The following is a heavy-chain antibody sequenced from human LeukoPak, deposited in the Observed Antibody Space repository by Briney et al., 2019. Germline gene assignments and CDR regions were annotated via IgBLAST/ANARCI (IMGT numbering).Heavy chain of an antibody. Sequence: GGSLRLSCAASGFTFSSYSMNWVRQAPGKGLEWVSSISGSSSYIYYADSVKGRFTISRDNAKNSLYLQMNSLRAEDTAVYYCARERGYSYGSYDYWGQGTLVTVSS. CDR2: ISGSSSYI. D-gene: IGHD5-18*01. CDR1: GFTFSSYS. V-gene: IGHV3-21*01. J-gene: IGHJ4*02. CDR3: ARERGYSYGSYDY.